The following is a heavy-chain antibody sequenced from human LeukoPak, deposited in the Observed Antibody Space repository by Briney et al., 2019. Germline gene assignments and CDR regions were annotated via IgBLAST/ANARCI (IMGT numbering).Heavy chain of an antibody. D-gene: IGHD2-15*01. CDR2: IYYSGST. CDR1: GGSISSYY. CDR3: ARGCSGGSCYRSYYFDY. V-gene: IGHV4-59*01. J-gene: IGHJ4*02. Sequence: SETLSLTCTVSGGSISSYYWSWIRQPPGKGLEWSGYIYYSGSTNYNPSLKSRVTISVDTSKNQFSLKLSSVTAADTAVYYCARGCSGGSCYRSYYFDYWGQGTLVTVSS.